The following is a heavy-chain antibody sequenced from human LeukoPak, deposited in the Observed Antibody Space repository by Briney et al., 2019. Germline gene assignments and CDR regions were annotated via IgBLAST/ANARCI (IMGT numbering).Heavy chain of an antibody. CDR2: ISYDGNNK. CDR1: GFTFSSYG. J-gene: IGHJ4*02. CDR3: AKDLGAEVGVDY. Sequence: GGSLRLSCAASGFTFSSYGMHWVRQAPGKGLEWVAVISYDGNNKYYADSVKGRFTISRDNSKNTLYLQMNSLRAEDTAVYYCAKDLGAEVGVDYWGQGTLVTVSS. D-gene: IGHD3-3*01. V-gene: IGHV3-30*18.